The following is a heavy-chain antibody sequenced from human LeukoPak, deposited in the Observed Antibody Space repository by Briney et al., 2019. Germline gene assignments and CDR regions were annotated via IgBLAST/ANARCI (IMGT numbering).Heavy chain of an antibody. D-gene: IGHD4-17*01. V-gene: IGHV3-23*01. Sequence: GGSLRLSCAASGFTFSSYAMSWVRQAPGKGLEWGSAISGGGGSTYYADSVKGRVTISRDNSKNTLYLQMNSLRAEDTAVYYCAKPRYGDYVAPVGGPFDYWGQGTLVTVSS. CDR1: GFTFSSYA. J-gene: IGHJ4*02. CDR3: AKPRYGDYVAPVGGPFDY. CDR2: ISGGGGST.